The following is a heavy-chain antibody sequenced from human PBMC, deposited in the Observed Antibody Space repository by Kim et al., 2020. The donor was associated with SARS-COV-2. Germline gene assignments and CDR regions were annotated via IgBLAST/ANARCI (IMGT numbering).Heavy chain of an antibody. CDR3: ARNFHTGFDY. J-gene: IGHJ4*02. CDR2: TYYRSKWLN. CDR1: GDSVSSNGAA. Sequence: SQTLSLTCAISGDSVSSNGAAWNWIRQSPSRGLEWLGRTYYRSKWLNGYAVSLRGRITTNPDTSKNQFSLHLNSVTPEDTAVYYCARNFHTGFDYWGQGTLVTVSS. V-gene: IGHV6-1*01.